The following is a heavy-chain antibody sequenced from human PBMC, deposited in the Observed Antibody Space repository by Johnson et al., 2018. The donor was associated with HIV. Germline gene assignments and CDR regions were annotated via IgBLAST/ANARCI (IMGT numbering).Heavy chain of an antibody. Sequence: VQLVESGGGVVQPGRSLRLSCAASGFTFSSYAMHWVRQAPGKGLEWVAVISFDGSNKYYADSVKGRFTISRDNSKNTLYLQMNSLRVEDTAVYYCAKDPGWFGEPGDAFDIWGQGTMVTVSS. J-gene: IGHJ3*02. CDR1: GFTFSSYA. CDR3: AKDPGWFGEPGDAFDI. CDR2: ISFDGSNK. D-gene: IGHD3-10*01. V-gene: IGHV3-30*04.